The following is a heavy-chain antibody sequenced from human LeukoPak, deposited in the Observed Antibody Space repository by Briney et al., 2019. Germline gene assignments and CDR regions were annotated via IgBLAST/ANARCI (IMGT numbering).Heavy chain of an antibody. Sequence: SETLSLTCTVSGGSISSYYWSWLRQPPGKGLEWIGYIYYSGSTNYNPSLKSRVTISVDTSKNQFSLKLSSVTAADTAVYYCARHPGGYDSSGYYHSPFFDIWGQGTMVTVSS. J-gene: IGHJ3*02. D-gene: IGHD3-22*01. V-gene: IGHV4-59*08. CDR3: ARHPGGYDSSGYYHSPFFDI. CDR2: IYYSGST. CDR1: GGSISSYY.